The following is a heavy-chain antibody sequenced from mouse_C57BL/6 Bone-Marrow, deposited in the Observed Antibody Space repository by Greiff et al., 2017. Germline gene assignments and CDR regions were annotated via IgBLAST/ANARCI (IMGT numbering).Heavy chain of an antibody. CDR3: ARRGYGNDEGYFDY. CDR2: IHPNSGST. Sequence: QVQLKQPGAELVKPGASVKLSCKASGYTFTSYWMHWVKQRPGQGLEWIGMIHPNSGSTNYNEKFKSKATLTVDKSSSTAYMQLSSLTSEDSAVYYCARRGYGNDEGYFDYWGQGTTLTVSS. V-gene: IGHV1-64*01. J-gene: IGHJ2*01. CDR1: GYTFTSYW. D-gene: IGHD2-10*02.